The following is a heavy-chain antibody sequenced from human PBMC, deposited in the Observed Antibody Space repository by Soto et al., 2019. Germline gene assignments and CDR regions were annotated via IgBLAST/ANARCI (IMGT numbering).Heavy chain of an antibody. CDR1: GFTFSSYS. Sequence: EVQLVESGGGLVKPGGSLRLSCAASGFTFSSYSMNWVRQAPGKGLEWVSSISSSSSYIYYADSVKGRFTISRDNAKNSLYLQMNSLRSEDTAVYYCARAETTIVVVVPPGYWGQGTLVTVSS. V-gene: IGHV3-21*01. CDR2: ISSSSSYI. CDR3: ARAETTIVVVVPPGY. J-gene: IGHJ4*02. D-gene: IGHD2-15*01.